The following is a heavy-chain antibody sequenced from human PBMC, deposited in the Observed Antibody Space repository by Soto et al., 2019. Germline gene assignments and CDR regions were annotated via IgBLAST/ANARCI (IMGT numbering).Heavy chain of an antibody. CDR2: ISGNDGTT. D-gene: IGHD5-18*01. Sequence: GGSLRLSCAASGFTFSNYAMSWVRQAPGKGLEWVSLISGNDGTTYYADSVKGRFTIPRDIFKNTLYLQMNSLRAEDTAVYYCAKGGGYSYGYAAYWGQGTLVTVSS. J-gene: IGHJ4*02. CDR1: GFTFSNYA. V-gene: IGHV3-23*01. CDR3: AKGGGYSYGYAAY.